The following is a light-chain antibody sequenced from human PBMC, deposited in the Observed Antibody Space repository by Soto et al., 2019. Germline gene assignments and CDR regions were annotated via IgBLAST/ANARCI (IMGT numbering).Light chain of an antibody. V-gene: IGKV3-20*01. CDR2: SAS. CDR1: QRVSSTY. Sequence: EIVFPQSPGTLSLSPVERAMLSCRASQRVSSTYLACYQQKPGQAPRRLIYSASSRAAGITDAFSGSGSGADFTLTISSLEPEDLAVYYCQYYDASQGITFGQGTRLEIK. J-gene: IGKJ5*01. CDR3: QYYDASQGIT.